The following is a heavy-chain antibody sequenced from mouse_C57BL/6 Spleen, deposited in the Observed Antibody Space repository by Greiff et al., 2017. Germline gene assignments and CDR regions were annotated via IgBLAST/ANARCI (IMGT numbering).Heavy chain of an antibody. CDR2: IHPNSGST. V-gene: IGHV1-64*01. CDR3: AIYYGNYVGY. Sequence: QFQLQQPGAELVKPGASVKLSCKASGYTFTSYWMHWVKQRPGQGLEWIGMIHPNSGSTKYNEKFKSKATLTVDKSSSTAYMQLSSLTSEDSAVYYCAIYYGNYVGYWGQGTTLTVSS. D-gene: IGHD2-1*01. J-gene: IGHJ2*01. CDR1: GYTFTSYW.